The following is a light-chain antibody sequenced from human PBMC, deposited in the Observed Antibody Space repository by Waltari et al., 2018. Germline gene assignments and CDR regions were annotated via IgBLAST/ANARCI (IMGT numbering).Light chain of an antibody. CDR3: CSYAGSSTWV. CDR1: SSYFCGYTY. V-gene: IGLV2-23*02. CDR2: DVS. J-gene: IGLJ3*02. Sequence: QSALTQPASVSGSPGQSITISCTGTSSYFCGYTYVSWYQQHPGKAPKLMIYDVSKRPSGVSNRLSGSKSGNTASLKISGLQVEDEADYYCCSYAGSSTWVFGGGTKLTVL.